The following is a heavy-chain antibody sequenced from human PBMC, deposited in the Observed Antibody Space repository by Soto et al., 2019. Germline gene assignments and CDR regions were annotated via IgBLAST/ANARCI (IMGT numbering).Heavy chain of an antibody. J-gene: IGHJ1*01. Sequence: SETLSLTCAVYGGSVNGYYWNWIRQPPGKGLEWIGEINHTGGTHYNPSLKSRVTISRATSKNQFYLKLSSVTAADTAVYYCARSRSYYVEDFQKWGQGTLVTVSS. D-gene: IGHD1-26*01. CDR3: ARSRSYYVEDFQK. CDR2: INHTGGT. V-gene: IGHV4-34*09. CDR1: GGSVNGYY.